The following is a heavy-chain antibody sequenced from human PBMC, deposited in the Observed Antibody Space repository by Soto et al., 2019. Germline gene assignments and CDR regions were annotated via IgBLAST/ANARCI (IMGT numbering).Heavy chain of an antibody. CDR3: ARGQVVAAQH. CDR1: GGSISSGGYS. Sequence: QLQLQESGSGLVKPSQTLSLTCAVSGGSISSGGYSWSWIRQPPGKGLEWIGYIYHSGSTYYNPALKSRVTLSVVRSKNQCSLKLSSVTAADTALYYGARGQVVAAQHWGQGTLVTVSS. J-gene: IGHJ4*02. CDR2: IYHSGST. V-gene: IGHV4-30-2*01. D-gene: IGHD2-15*01.